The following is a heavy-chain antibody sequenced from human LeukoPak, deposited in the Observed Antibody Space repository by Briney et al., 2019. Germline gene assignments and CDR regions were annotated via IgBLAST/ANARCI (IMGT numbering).Heavy chain of an antibody. CDR1: GGSISSSSYY. J-gene: IGHJ4*02. CDR3: ARQPYYYDSSGYLV. CDR2: IYYSGST. Sequence: SETLSLTCTVSGGSISSSSYYWGWIRQPPGKGLEWIGSIYYSGSTYYNPSLKSRATISVDTSKNQFSLKLSSVTAADTAVYYCARQPYYYDSSGYLVWGQGTLVTVSS. D-gene: IGHD3-22*01. V-gene: IGHV4-39*01.